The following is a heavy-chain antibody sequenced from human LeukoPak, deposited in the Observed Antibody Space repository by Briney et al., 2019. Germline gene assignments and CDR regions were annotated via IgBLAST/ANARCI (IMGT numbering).Heavy chain of an antibody. CDR2: ISGSGGST. CDR1: GFTFSSYA. CDR3: AKGLEGVVVITNFDY. J-gene: IGHJ4*02. D-gene: IGHD3-22*01. Sequence: PGGSLRLSCAASGFTFSSYAMSWVRQAPGKGLEWVSAISGSGGSTYYADSVKGRFTISRDNSKNTLYLQMNSLRAEDKAVYYCAKGLEGVVVITNFDYWGQGTLVTVSS. V-gene: IGHV3-23*01.